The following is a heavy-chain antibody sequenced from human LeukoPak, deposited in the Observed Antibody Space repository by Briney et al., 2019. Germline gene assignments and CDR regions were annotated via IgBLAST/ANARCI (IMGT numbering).Heavy chain of an antibody. CDR3: ARGRWVNTVTDWFDP. V-gene: IGHV1-2*02. D-gene: IGHD4-17*01. CDR1: GYTFTGYY. J-gene: IGHJ5*02. Sequence: ASVKVSCKASGYTFTGYYMHWVRQAPGQGLEWMGWINPNSGGTNYAQKFQGRVTMTRDTSISTAYMELSRLRSEDTAVYYCARGRWVNTVTDWFDPWGQGSLVTVSS. CDR2: INPNSGGT.